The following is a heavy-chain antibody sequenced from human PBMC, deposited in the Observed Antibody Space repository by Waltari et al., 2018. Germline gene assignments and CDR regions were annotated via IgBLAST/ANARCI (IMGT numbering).Heavy chain of an antibody. Sequence: QVQLVQSGAEVKKPGSSVKVSCKASGGTFSSYAISWVRQAPGQGLEWMGGIIPIFGTANYAQKFQGRVTITADESTSTAYMELSSLRSEDTAVYYCARDTHHCSSTSCYYRNNWFDPWGQGTLVTVSS. CDR3: ARDTHHCSSTSCYYRNNWFDP. V-gene: IGHV1-69*12. CDR2: IIPIFGTA. J-gene: IGHJ5*02. CDR1: GGTFSSYA. D-gene: IGHD2-2*01.